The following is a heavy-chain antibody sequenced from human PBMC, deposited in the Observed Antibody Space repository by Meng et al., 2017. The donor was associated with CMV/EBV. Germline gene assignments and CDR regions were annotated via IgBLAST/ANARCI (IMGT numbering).Heavy chain of an antibody. J-gene: IGHJ4*02. CDR2: ISYDGSNK. Sequence: GGSLRLSCAASGFTFSSYAMHWVRQAPGKGLEWVAVISYDGSNKYYADSVKGRFTISRDNSKNTLYLQMSSLRAEDTAVYYCARLYCSGGSCWGGFDYWDQGTLVTVSS. CDR1: GFTFSSYA. D-gene: IGHD2-15*01. CDR3: ARLYCSGGSCWGGFDY. V-gene: IGHV3-30-3*01.